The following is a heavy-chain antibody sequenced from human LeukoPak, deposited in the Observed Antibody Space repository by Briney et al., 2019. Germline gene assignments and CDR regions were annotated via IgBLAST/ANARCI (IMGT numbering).Heavy chain of an antibody. V-gene: IGHV4-59*01. D-gene: IGHD6-6*01. CDR1: GGSISSYY. CDR2: IYYSGST. Sequence: SETLSLTCTVSGGSISSYYWSWIRQPPGKGLEWIGYIYYSGSTNYNPSLKSRVTISVDTSKDQFSLKLSSVTAADTAVYYCARVQEAARLEGYFDYWSQGTLVTVSS. CDR3: ARVQEAARLEGYFDY. J-gene: IGHJ4*02.